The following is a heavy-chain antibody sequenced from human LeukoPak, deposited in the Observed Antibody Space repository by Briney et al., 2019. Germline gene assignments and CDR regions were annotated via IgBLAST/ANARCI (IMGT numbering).Heavy chain of an antibody. CDR1: GYSFTSYW. D-gene: IGHD5-18*01. J-gene: IGHJ6*04. V-gene: IGHV5-51*01. Sequence: GESLKISCQGSGYSFTSYWIGWVRQMPGKGLEWMGIIYPGHSDTRYSPSFQGQVTISADKSISTAYLQWSSLKASDTAMYYCARRGYSYGLGYYYYGMDVWGKGTTVTVSS. CDR2: IYPGHSDT. CDR3: ARRGYSYGLGYYYYGMDV.